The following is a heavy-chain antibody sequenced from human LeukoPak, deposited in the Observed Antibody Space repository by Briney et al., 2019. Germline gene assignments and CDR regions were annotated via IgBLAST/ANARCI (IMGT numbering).Heavy chain of an antibody. D-gene: IGHD3-22*01. CDR2: INYSGST. CDR1: GGSISSYS. CDR3: ARSSEGRYYYDSSGFSYYYYYMDV. Sequence: SETLSLTCSVSGGSISSYSWSWIRQPPGKGLEWIGYINYSGSTYYNPSLRSRVTISVDTSKNQFSLKLSSVTAADTAVYYCARSSEGRYYYDSSGFSYYYYYMDVWGKGTTVTISS. V-gene: IGHV4-59*01. J-gene: IGHJ6*03.